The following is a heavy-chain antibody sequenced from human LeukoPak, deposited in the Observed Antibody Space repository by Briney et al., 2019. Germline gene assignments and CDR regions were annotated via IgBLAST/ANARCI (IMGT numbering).Heavy chain of an antibody. Sequence: SETLSLTCAVYGGSFSGYYWSWIRQPPGKGLEWIGEINHSGSTNYNPSLKSRVTISVDTSKNQFSLKLSSVTAADTAVYYCARAVGGNTAFDYWGQGTLATVSS. CDR3: ARAVGGNTAFDY. CDR2: INHSGST. D-gene: IGHD1-26*01. CDR1: GGSFSGYY. V-gene: IGHV4-34*01. J-gene: IGHJ4*02.